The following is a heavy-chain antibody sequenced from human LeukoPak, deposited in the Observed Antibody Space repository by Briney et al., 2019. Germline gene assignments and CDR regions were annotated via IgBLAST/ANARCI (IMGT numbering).Heavy chain of an antibody. CDR1: GFTFSSYV. D-gene: IGHD2-2*01. CDR2: ISGSGGST. J-gene: IGHJ6*03. CDR3: AKSSGYCSSTRCYNYYYYLDV. V-gene: IGHV3-23*01. Sequence: GSLRLSCAATGFTFSSYVVNWVRQAPGKGLEWVSGISGSGGSTYYADSVKGRFTISRDNSKTTLYLQMNSLRAEDTAVYYCAKSSGYCSSTRCYNYYYYLDVWGKGTSVTVSS.